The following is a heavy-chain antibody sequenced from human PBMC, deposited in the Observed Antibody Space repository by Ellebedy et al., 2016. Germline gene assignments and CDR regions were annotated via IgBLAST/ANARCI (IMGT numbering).Heavy chain of an antibody. Sequence: GESLKISXVASGFTFSSYWMSWVRQAPGKGLEWVANIKQDGSEKYYVDSVKGRFTISRDNAKNSLYLQMNSLRAEDTAVYYCARDVPGNRRFLEWFSYYMDVWGKGTTVTVSS. CDR3: ARDVPGNRRFLEWFSYYMDV. D-gene: IGHD3-3*01. CDR2: IKQDGSEK. V-gene: IGHV3-7*01. J-gene: IGHJ6*03. CDR1: GFTFSSYW.